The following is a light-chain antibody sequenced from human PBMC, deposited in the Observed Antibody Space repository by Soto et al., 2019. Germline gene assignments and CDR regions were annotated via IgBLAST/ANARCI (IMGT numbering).Light chain of an antibody. V-gene: IGKV3-20*01. J-gene: IGKJ5*01. Sequence: EIVRTQSPATLSVSPGERANLSCRASQSVSSNLAWYQQKPGQAHRLLMYGASIRATGIPDRFSGSGSGTDFTLTISRLEPEDFALYYCQQYGNSATITVGQGTRLEI. CDR2: GAS. CDR3: QQYGNSATIT. CDR1: QSVSSN.